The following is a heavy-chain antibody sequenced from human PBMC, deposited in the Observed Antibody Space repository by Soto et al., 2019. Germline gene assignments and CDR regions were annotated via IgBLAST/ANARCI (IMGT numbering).Heavy chain of an antibody. J-gene: IGHJ4*02. CDR3: ARGWGRWPPETPGDY. V-gene: IGHV1-8*01. D-gene: IGHD3-16*01. CDR1: GYTFSTYD. Sequence: QVQLVQSGAEVRWPGASVKVSCEASGYTFSTYDINWVRQAPGQGLEWMGWVNANSGNAGYAQKFQGRVTMTTRSSIKRAYIVLNSMRSENTAVYYCARGWGRWPPETPGDYWCQGTRVTVSS. CDR2: VNANSGNA.